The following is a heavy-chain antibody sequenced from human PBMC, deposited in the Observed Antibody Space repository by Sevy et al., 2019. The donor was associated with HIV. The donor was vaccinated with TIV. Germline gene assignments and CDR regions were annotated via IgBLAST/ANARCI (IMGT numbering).Heavy chain of an antibody. J-gene: IGHJ4*02. Sequence: GGSLRLSCATSGFTFRNYSMNWVHQAPGKGLEWVSTISDRNNYIFYADSVKGRLTISRDNAMKSVFLQMNSLRADDTAVYYCASNYDSSGYRFDYWGQGILVTVSS. CDR1: GFTFRNYS. CDR2: ISDRNNYI. V-gene: IGHV3-21*01. CDR3: ASNYDSSGYRFDY. D-gene: IGHD3-22*01.